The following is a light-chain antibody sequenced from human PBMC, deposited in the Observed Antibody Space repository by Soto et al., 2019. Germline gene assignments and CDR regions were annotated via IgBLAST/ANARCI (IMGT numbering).Light chain of an antibody. CDR2: GAS. Sequence: EIVLTQSPGTLSLSPGERATLSCRASQSVSNSYLAWYQQKPGQGPRLLIYGASKMATGIPDRFSRSGSGTDFTLTISRLEPEDFAVDYCQQYAGSPSTFGQGTKVEI. V-gene: IGKV3-20*01. J-gene: IGKJ1*01. CDR1: QSVSNSY. CDR3: QQYAGSPST.